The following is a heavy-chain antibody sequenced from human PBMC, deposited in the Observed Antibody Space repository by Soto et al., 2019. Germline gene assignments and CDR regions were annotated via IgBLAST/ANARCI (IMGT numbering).Heavy chain of an antibody. D-gene: IGHD3-10*01. CDR1: GGTFSSYT. J-gene: IGHJ4*02. Sequence: QVQLVQSGAEVKKPGSSVKVSCKASGGTFSSYTISWVRQAPGQELEWMGRIIPILGIANYAQKFQGRVKITADKSTSTAYMELSSLRSEDTAVYYCAREEYYYGSGAFFDYWGQGTLVTVSS. V-gene: IGHV1-69*08. CDR3: AREEYYYGSGAFFDY. CDR2: IIPILGIA.